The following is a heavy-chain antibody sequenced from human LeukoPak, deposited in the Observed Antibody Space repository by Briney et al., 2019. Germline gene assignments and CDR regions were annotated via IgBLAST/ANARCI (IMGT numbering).Heavy chain of an antibody. J-gene: IGHJ6*04. V-gene: IGHV3-23*01. D-gene: IGHD3-10*02. CDR1: GFTFSSYG. CDR3: AELGITMIGGV. CDR2: ISGSGGST. Sequence: GGTLRLSCAASGFTFSSYGMSWVRQAPGKGLEWVSAISGSGGSTYYADSVKGRFTISRDDAKNSLYLQMNSLRAEDTAVYYCAELGITMIGGVWGKGTTVTISS.